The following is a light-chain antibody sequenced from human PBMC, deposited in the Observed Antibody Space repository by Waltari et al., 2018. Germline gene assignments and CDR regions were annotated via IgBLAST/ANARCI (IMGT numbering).Light chain of an antibody. V-gene: IGKV1-5*03. J-gene: IGKJ4*01. Sequence: DIRMTQSPSTLSASAGERVIISCRARQSISKWVAWYQQKPGKDPKLLIYEASTLQSGVPSRFSGTGSVTDFTLTISSLQPDEFATYYCQQYNSYSLLTFGGGTKVEIK. CDR3: QQYNSYSLLT. CDR1: QSISKW. CDR2: EAS.